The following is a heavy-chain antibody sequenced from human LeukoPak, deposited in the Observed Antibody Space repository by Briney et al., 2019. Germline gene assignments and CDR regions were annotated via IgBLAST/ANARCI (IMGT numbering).Heavy chain of an antibody. J-gene: IGHJ6*03. V-gene: IGHV4-39*01. CDR1: GGSISSSSYY. Sequence: SETLSLTCTVSGGSISSSSYYWGWIRQPPGKGLEWIGSIYYSGSTYYNPSLKSRVTISVDTSKNQFSLKLSSVTAADTAVYYCARQRWTYYDFWSGYPPSNYYMDVWGKGTTVTVSS. CDR2: IYYSGST. D-gene: IGHD3-3*01. CDR3: ARQRWTYYDFWSGYPPSNYYMDV.